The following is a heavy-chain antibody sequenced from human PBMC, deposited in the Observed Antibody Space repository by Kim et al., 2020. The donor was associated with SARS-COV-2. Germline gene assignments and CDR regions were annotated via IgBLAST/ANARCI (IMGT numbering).Heavy chain of an antibody. V-gene: IGHV3-7*01. CDR1: GFTFSSYW. J-gene: IGHJ6*02. Sequence: GGSLRLSCAASGFTFSSYWMSWVRQAPGKGLEWVANIKQDGSEKYYVDSVKGRFTISRDNAKNSLYLQMNSLRAEDTAVYYCARDKPFSTWRDSSGYGMDVWGQGTTVTVSS. CDR2: IKQDGSEK. CDR3: ARDKPFSTWRDSSGYGMDV. D-gene: IGHD3-22*01.